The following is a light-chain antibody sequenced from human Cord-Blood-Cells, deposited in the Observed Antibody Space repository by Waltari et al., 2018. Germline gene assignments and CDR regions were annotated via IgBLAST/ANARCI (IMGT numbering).Light chain of an antibody. CDR2: AAS. CDR1: ESLSRY. V-gene: IGKV1-39*01. Sequence: DIQMTQSPSVLSASVGDRVTITCRASESLSRYLNWYQQKPGKAPKLLIYAASSLQSGVPSRFSGSGSGTDFTLTISSLQPEDFATYYCQQSYSTPRTFGQGTKVEIK. J-gene: IGKJ1*01. CDR3: QQSYSTPRT.